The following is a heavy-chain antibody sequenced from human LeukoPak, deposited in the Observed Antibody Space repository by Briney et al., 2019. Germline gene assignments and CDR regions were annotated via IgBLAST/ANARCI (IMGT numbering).Heavy chain of an antibody. V-gene: IGHV3-23*01. CDR1: GFTFSSYA. D-gene: IGHD4-11*01. CDR2: ISDSGGST. Sequence: GGSLRLSCAASGFTFSSYATSWVRQAPGKGLEWVSAISDSGGSTYYADSVKGRFTIPRDNSKNTLYLQMNSLRAEDTAVYYCAKANDYSNLVRGFDYWGQGTLVAVSS. J-gene: IGHJ4*02. CDR3: AKANDYSNLVRGFDY.